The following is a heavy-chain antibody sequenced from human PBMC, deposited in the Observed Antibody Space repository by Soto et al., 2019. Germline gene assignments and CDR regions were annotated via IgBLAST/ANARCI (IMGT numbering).Heavy chain of an antibody. CDR2: IIPIFGTA. V-gene: IGHV1-69*13. J-gene: IGHJ6*04. Sequence: SVKVSCKASGGTFSSYAISWVRQAPGQGLEWMGGIIPIFGTANYAQKFQGRVTITADESTSTAYMELSSLRSEDTAVYYCARNRRQLLIPHYYYYYGMDVWGKGATVTVSS. CDR3: ARNRRQLLIPHYYYYYGMDV. D-gene: IGHD2-2*01. CDR1: GGTFSSYA.